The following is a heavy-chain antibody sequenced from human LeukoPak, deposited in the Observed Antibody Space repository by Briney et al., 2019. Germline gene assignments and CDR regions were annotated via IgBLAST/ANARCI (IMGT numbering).Heavy chain of an antibody. CDR1: GFTFSNYD. Sequence: TGGSLRLSCAASGFTFSNYDMHWVRQAPGEGLEWVAVISYDGSNQYYADSVKGRFTISRDNSKNTLYLQLNSLRAEDTAVFYCAKDRGQKKQLLKGYFDYWGQGTLVTVSS. CDR2: ISYDGSNQ. D-gene: IGHD6-19*01. J-gene: IGHJ4*02. V-gene: IGHV3-30*18. CDR3: AKDRGQKKQLLKGYFDY.